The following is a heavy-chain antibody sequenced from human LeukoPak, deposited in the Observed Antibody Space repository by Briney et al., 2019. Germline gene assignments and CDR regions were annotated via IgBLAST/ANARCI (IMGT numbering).Heavy chain of an antibody. Sequence: SQTLSPTCTVSGGSITSGNYYWNWLRQPAGKGLEWIGRINTSGYTNYNPSLKSRVTISVDTSKNQFSLRLSSATAANPAVYYCARDHSGYFPAFDYWGQGALVIVSS. CDR3: ARDHSGYFPAFDY. CDR2: INTSGYT. D-gene: IGHD3-22*01. V-gene: IGHV4-61*02. J-gene: IGHJ4*02. CDR1: GGSITSGNYY.